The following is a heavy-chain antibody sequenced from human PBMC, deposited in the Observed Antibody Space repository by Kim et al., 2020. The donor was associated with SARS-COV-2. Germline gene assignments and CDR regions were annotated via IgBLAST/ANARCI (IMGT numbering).Heavy chain of an antibody. V-gene: IGHV3-73*01. D-gene: IGHD2-2*01. Sequence: GGSLRLSCAASGFTFSGSAMHWVRQASGKGLEWVGRIRNKANNYATAYAASVKGRFTVSRDDSKNTAYLQMNSLKTDDTAVYYCARFLVVPGVSGPRYFQSWGQGTLVTVSS. J-gene: IGHJ1*01. CDR1: GFTFSGSA. CDR3: ARFLVVPGVSGPRYFQS. CDR2: IRNKANNYAT.